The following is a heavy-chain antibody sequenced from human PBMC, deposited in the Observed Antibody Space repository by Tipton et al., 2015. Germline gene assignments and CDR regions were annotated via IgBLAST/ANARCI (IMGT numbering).Heavy chain of an antibody. Sequence: TLSLTCTVSGGSISNSNHYWGWIRQPPGKGLEWIGSLSYSGKTDYNPPLRSRVTISVDTSKNQFSLRLSSVTAADTAVYYCTTTQGYWGQGILVTVSS. CDR2: LSYSGKT. J-gene: IGHJ4*02. CDR3: TTTQGY. CDR1: GGSISNSNHY. V-gene: IGHV4-39*01. D-gene: IGHD2-15*01.